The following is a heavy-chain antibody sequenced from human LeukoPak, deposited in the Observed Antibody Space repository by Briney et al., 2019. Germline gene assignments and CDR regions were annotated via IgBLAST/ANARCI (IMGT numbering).Heavy chain of an antibody. CDR3: TRDKSASSPREWFDP. Sequence: GGSLRLSCAASGFIFGSYAMSWVRQGPEKGLEWVSTMSPSGSATYYADSVKGRFTISRDNSKTTLYLQMNSLRDEDTALYHCTRDKSASSPREWFDPWGQGTVVTVSS. CDR2: MSPSGSAT. V-gene: IGHV3-23*01. D-gene: IGHD6-6*01. CDR1: GFIFGSYA. J-gene: IGHJ5*02.